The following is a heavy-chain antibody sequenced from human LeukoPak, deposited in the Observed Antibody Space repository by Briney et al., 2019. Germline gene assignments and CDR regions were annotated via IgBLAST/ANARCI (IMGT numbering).Heavy chain of an antibody. D-gene: IGHD3-22*01. J-gene: IGHJ1*01. CDR3: ARSENYYDSSGYYLLRH. CDR1: GCTFTSYG. V-gene: IGHV1-18*01. CDR2: ISAYNGNT. Sequence: ASVKVSCKASGCTFTSYGISWVRQAPGQGLEWMGWISAYNGNTNYAQKLQGRVTMTTDTSTSTAYMELRSLRSDDTAVYYCARSENYYDSSGYYLLRHWGQGTLVTVSS.